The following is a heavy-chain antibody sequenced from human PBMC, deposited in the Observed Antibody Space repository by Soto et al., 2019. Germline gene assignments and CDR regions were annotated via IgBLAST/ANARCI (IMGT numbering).Heavy chain of an antibody. Sequence: PPGKGLECIGYIYFSGSTNYSPSLKSRLTISVDTSKNQFSLKLSSVTAADTAVYYCARLGYYDETSFDYWGQGTLVTVS. V-gene: IGHV4-59*08. D-gene: IGHD3-22*01. CDR3: ARLGYYDETSFDY. CDR2: IYFSGST. J-gene: IGHJ4*02.